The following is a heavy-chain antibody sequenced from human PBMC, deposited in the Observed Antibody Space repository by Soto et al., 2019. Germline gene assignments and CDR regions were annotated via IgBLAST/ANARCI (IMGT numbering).Heavy chain of an antibody. Sequence: SETLSLTCAVYGGSFSCHSWTGIRQSPGKGLEWIGDINHSGRVNYSPSLKSRVTISLDTSKSQFSLTLSAVTAADTAMYYCSTRAYDTNGYYRFDPWGQGTLVTVSS. D-gene: IGHD3-22*01. CDR3: STRAYDTNGYYRFDP. J-gene: IGHJ5*01. CDR1: GGSFSCHS. V-gene: IGHV4-34*01. CDR2: INHSGRV.